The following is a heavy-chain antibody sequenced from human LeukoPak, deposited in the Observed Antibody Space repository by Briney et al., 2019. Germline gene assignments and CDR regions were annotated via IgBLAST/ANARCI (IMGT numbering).Heavy chain of an antibody. J-gene: IGHJ4*02. CDR1: GFTFSSYA. CDR2: ISGSGGST. Sequence: EGSLRLSCAASGFTFSSYAVSWVRQAPGKGLEWVSSISGSGGSTYSADSVKGRFTISRDNSKNTLYLQMNSLRAEDTALYYCAKGRSCTNDICHGDFDYWGQGTLVTVSS. CDR3: AKGRSCTNDICHGDFDY. V-gene: IGHV3-23*01. D-gene: IGHD2-8*01.